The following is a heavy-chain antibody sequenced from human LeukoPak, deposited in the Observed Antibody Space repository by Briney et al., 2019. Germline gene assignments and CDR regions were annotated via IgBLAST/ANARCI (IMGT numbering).Heavy chain of an antibody. D-gene: IGHD1-26*01. CDR3: AKSGGYGLIDY. CDR2: IYYSGST. J-gene: IGHJ4*02. V-gene: IGHV4-39*01. CDR1: GASISGSAYY. Sequence: SETLSLTCTVSGASISGSAYYWGWIRQPPGKGLEWIGNIYYSGSTYYNESLESRVTISIDTSKNQFSLKLNSVTAADTAMYYCAKSGGYGLIDYWGQGTLVTVSS.